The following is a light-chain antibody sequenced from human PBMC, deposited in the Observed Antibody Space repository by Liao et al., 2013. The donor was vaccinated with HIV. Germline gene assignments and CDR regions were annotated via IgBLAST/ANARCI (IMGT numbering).Light chain of an antibody. CDR2: EDS. J-gene: IGLJ3*02. CDR1: NLGGVK. CDR3: QVWDYNSDHRWV. Sequence: SYELTQPPSVSVSPGQTASITCSGENLGGVKIACWYQQKPGQSPVLVIYEDSQRPSGIPERFSGSNSGNTATLTISGTQAMDEADYYCQVWDYNSDHRWVFGGGTKLTVL. V-gene: IGLV3-1*01.